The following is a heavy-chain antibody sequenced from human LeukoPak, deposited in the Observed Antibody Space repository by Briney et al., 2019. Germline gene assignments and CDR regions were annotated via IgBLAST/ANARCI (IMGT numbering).Heavy chain of an antibody. V-gene: IGHV4-39*01. J-gene: IGHJ4*02. CDR3: AGISTVTTSSGDY. CDR2: IYYSGST. Sequence: PSETLSLTCTVSGGSISSSSYYWGWIRQPPGKGLEWIGSIYYSGSTYYNPSLKSRVTISVDTSKNQFSLKLSSVTAADTAVYYCAGISTVTTSSGDYWGQGTLVTVSS. CDR1: GGSISSSSYY. D-gene: IGHD4-11*01.